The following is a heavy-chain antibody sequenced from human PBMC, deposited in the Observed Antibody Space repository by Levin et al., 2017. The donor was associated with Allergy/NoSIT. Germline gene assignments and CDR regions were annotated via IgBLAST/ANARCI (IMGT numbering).Heavy chain of an antibody. CDR3: AKGAGGSGRY. Sequence: GESLKISCAASGFTFSNYAMNWVRQAPGKGLEWVSAISGSGGSTYYAESVKGRFTITRDNSKNTLYLQMNSLRADDTAIYYCAKGAGGSGRYWGQGTLVIVSS. CDR2: ISGSGGST. J-gene: IGHJ4*02. V-gene: IGHV3-23*01. D-gene: IGHD3-10*01. CDR1: GFTFSNYA.